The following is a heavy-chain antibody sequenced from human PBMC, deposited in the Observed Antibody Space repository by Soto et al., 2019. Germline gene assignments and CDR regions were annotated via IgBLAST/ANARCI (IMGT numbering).Heavy chain of an antibody. V-gene: IGHV4-39*01. Sequence: SETLSLTCTVSGGSISSSSYYWAWIRQPPGKGLEWIGSIHYSGSTYYNPSLKSRVTTSVDTSRNRFSLKLSSVTAADTAVYFCTRHLFGEHFHYWGQGTLVTVSS. CDR2: IHYSGST. CDR1: GGSISSSSYY. CDR3: TRHLFGEHFHY. J-gene: IGHJ1*01. D-gene: IGHD3-16*01.